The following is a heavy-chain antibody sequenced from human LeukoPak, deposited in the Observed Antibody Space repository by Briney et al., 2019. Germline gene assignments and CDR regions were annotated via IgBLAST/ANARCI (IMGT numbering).Heavy chain of an antibody. Sequence: NPSETLSLTCGVSGGSISNTNWWTWVRQPPGKGLEWIGEVNLQGSTNYNPSLKRRVAISVDKSENHISLKLTSVTAADTAVYYCARDGCGGDCYSPDDPYYFDYWGQGTLVTVSS. J-gene: IGHJ4*02. CDR2: VNLQGST. CDR3: ARDGCGGDCYSPDDPYYFDY. D-gene: IGHD2-21*02. CDR1: GGSISNTNW. V-gene: IGHV4-4*02.